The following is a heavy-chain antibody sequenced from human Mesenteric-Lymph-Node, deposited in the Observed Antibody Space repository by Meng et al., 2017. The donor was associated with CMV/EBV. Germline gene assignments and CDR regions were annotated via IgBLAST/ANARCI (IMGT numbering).Heavy chain of an antibody. CDR1: GGSVNSYHY. D-gene: IGHD6-13*01. CDR3: ARVEAAAGTWWFDP. Sequence: SETLSLTCTVSGGSVNSYHYWSWIRQPPGKGLEWIGYTYYSGDTNFSPSLKSRVTISVDTSKNQFSLKLSSVTAADTAVYYCARVEAAAGTWWFDPWGQGTLVTVSS. V-gene: IGHV4-59*02. J-gene: IGHJ5*02. CDR2: TYYSGDT.